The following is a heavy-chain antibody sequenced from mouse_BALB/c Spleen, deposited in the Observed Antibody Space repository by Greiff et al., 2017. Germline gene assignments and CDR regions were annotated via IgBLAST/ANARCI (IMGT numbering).Heavy chain of an antibody. CDR3: ARSPLYDYDGAWFAY. CDR2: INPSTGYT. D-gene: IGHD2-4*01. Sequence: QVQLQQSGAELAKPGASVKMSCKASGYTFTSYWMHWVNQRPGQGLEWIGYINPSTGYTEYNQKFKDKATLTADKSSSTAYMQLSSLTSEDSAVYYCARSPLYDYDGAWFAYWGQGTLVTVSA. CDR1: GYTFTSYW. V-gene: IGHV1-7*01. J-gene: IGHJ3*01.